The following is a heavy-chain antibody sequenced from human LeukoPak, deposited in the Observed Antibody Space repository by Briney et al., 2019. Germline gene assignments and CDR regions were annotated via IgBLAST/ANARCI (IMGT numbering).Heavy chain of an antibody. Sequence: SETLSLTCTVSGDSISSYYWSWIRQPPGKGLEWIRYIYYSGSTIYNPSLKSRVTMSLDTSKDQFSLKLRSVTAADTAVYYCARGASSSGYNNWYFDLWGRGTLVTVSS. CDR3: ARGASSSGYNNWYFDL. V-gene: IGHV4-59*01. CDR2: IYYSGST. J-gene: IGHJ2*01. D-gene: IGHD3-22*01. CDR1: GDSISSYY.